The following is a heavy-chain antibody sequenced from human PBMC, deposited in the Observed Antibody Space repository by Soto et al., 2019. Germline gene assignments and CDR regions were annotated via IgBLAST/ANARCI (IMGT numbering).Heavy chain of an antibody. CDR2: ISAYNGNT. J-gene: IGHJ6*02. D-gene: IGHD5-12*01. CDR3: ARVEMATINYYYYGMDV. CDR1: GYTFTSYG. V-gene: IGHV1-18*01. Sequence: QVQLVQSGAEVKKPGASVKVSCKASGYTFTSYGISWVRQAPGQGLEWMGWISAYNGNTNYAQKLQGRVTMTTDTSTSTAYMELRSLRSDDTAVYYCARVEMATINYYYYGMDVWRQGTTVTVSS.